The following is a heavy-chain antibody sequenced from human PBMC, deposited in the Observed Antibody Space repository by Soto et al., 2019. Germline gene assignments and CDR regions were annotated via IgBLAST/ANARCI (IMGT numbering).Heavy chain of an antibody. D-gene: IGHD3-10*01. V-gene: IGHV4-59*01. CDR2: IYYSGST. CDR3: ARVPGSHAFDI. CDR1: GGSISSYY. Sequence: NPSETLSLTCTVSGGSISSYYWSWIRQPPGKGLEWIGYIYYSGSTNYNPSLKSRVTISVDTSKNQFSLKLSSVTAADTAVYYCARVPGSHAFDIWGQGTMVTVSS. J-gene: IGHJ3*02.